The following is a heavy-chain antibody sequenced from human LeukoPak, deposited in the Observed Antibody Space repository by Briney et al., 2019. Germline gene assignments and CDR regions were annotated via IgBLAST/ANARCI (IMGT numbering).Heavy chain of an antibody. D-gene: IGHD1-26*01. CDR1: GGSISNSNYY. CDR3: ARDPGYSRPSSYGYFDH. V-gene: IGHV4-39*02. Sequence: SETLSLTCTVSGGSISNSNYYWGWIRQPPGKGLEWIGGAYYSGTTYYSPSLKSRVTISVDTSRNHFSLNLNSVTAADTAVYYCARDPGYSRPSSYGYFDHWGQGTLATVSS. J-gene: IGHJ4*02. CDR2: AYYSGTT.